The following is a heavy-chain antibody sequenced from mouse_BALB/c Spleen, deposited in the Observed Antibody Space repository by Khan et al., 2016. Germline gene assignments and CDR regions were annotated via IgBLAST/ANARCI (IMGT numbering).Heavy chain of an antibody. CDR3: ARSRWDYFDY. J-gene: IGHJ2*01. V-gene: IGHV1-4*02. D-gene: IGHD1-1*02. CDR1: GYIFTTYL. Sequence: QVRLQQSVAELARPGASVKMSCKASGYIFTTYLMYWVKQRPGQGLEWIGHINPSSGYTEYNQKFKDKTTLTADKSSSTAYMQLSSLTSEDSAVYYCARSRWDYFDYWGQGTTLTVSS. CDR2: INPSSGYT.